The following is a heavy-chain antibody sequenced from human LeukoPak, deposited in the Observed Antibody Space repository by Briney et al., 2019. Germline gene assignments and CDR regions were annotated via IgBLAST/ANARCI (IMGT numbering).Heavy chain of an antibody. V-gene: IGHV4-59*08. J-gene: IGHJ4*02. CDR1: GGSISSYY. CDR3: ARRTFSSSWYFDY. Sequence: SETLSLTCTVSGGSISSYYWRWIRQPPGKGLEGIGYIYYSGSTNYNPSLNGRVTISVDTSKNQFSLELSSVTAADTAVYYCARRTFSSSWYFDYWGQGTLVTVSS. CDR2: IYYSGST. D-gene: IGHD6-13*01.